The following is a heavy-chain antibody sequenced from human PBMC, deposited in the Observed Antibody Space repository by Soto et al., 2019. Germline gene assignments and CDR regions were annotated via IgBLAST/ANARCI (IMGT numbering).Heavy chain of an antibody. CDR2: IYWNDDK. CDR1: GFSLSTSGVG. CDR3: ARTTGYSSGGGMDV. V-gene: IGHV2-5*01. Sequence: SGPTLVNPTQTLTLTCTFSGFSLSTSGVGVGWIRQPPGKALEWLALIYWNDDKRYSPSLKSRLTITKDTSKNQVVLTMTNMDPVDAATYYCARTTGYSSGGGMDVWGQGTTVTVSS. D-gene: IGHD6-19*01. J-gene: IGHJ6*02.